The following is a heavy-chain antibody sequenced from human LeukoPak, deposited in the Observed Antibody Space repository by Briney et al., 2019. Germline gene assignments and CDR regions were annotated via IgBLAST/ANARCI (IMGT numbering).Heavy chain of an antibody. Sequence: ASVTVSCKASGYTFTSYGISWVRQAPGQGLEWMGWISAYNGNTNYAQKLQGRVTMTTDTSTSTAYMELRSLRSDDTAVYYCARGARDIVVVVAATSEFDYWGQGTLVTVSS. CDR2: ISAYNGNT. CDR1: GYTFTSYG. CDR3: ARGARDIVVVVAATSEFDY. J-gene: IGHJ4*02. V-gene: IGHV1-18*01. D-gene: IGHD2-15*01.